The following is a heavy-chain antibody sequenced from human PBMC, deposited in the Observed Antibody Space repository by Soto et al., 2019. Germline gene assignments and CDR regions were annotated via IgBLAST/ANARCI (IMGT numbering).Heavy chain of an antibody. CDR3: ADYYDSSGYFDY. J-gene: IGHJ4*01. V-gene: IGHV4-30-4*01. CDR2: IYYSGST. CDR1: GGSISSGDYY. D-gene: IGHD3-22*01. Sequence: SETLSLTCTVSGGSISSGDYYWSWIRQPPGKGLEWIGYIYYSGSTYYNPSLKSRVTISVDTSKNQFSLKLSSVTAADTAVYYCADYYDSSGYFDYWGHGTLVTVSS.